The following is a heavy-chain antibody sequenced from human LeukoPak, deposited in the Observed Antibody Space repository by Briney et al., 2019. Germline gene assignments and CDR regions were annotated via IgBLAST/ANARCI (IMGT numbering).Heavy chain of an antibody. Sequence: GRSLRLSWAASGFTFSSYAMSWVRQAPGKWLEWVSAISVSGGSTYYADSVKGRFTISRDKSKNTLYLQMNRLRAEDTAVYYCGKGIAVAGRSFDYWGQGTLVTVSS. J-gene: IGHJ4*02. V-gene: IGHV3-23*01. CDR1: GFTFSSYA. D-gene: IGHD6-19*01. CDR3: GKGIAVAGRSFDY. CDR2: ISVSGGST.